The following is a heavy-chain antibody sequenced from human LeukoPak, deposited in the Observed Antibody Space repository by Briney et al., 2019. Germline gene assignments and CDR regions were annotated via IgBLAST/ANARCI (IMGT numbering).Heavy chain of an antibody. J-gene: IGHJ6*03. CDR2: INPSGGST. D-gene: IGHD6-6*01. V-gene: IGHV1-46*01. CDR3: ARAGSSSSGYYYYYMDV. Sequence: GASVKVPCKASGYTFTSYYMHWVRQAPGQGLEWMGIINPSGGSTSYAQKFQGRVTMTRDTSTSTVYMELSSLRSEDTAVYYCARAGSSSSGYYYYYMDVWGKGTTVTVSS. CDR1: GYTFTSYY.